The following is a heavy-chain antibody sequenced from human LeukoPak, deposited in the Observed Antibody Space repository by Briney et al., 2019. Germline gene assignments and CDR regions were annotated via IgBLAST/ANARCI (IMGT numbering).Heavy chain of an antibody. CDR3: ARAVRVWCSGGSCYSDDY. J-gene: IGHJ4*02. Sequence: ASVKVSCKASGYTFTDYYMHWVRQAPGQGLEWMGWINPNSGGTNYAQKFQGRVTMTRDTSISTAYMELSRLRSDDTAVYYCARAVRVWCSGGSCYSDDYWGQGTLVTVSS. V-gene: IGHV1-2*02. D-gene: IGHD2-15*01. CDR2: INPNSGGT. CDR1: GYTFTDYY.